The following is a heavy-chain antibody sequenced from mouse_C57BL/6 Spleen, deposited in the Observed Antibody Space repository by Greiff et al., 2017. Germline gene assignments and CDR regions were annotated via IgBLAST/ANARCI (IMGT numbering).Heavy chain of an antibody. V-gene: IGHV5-4*01. Sequence: EVMLVESGGGLVKPGGSLKLSCAASGFTFSSYAMSWVRQTPEKRLEWVATISDGGSYTYYPDNVKGRFTISRDNAKNNLYLQMSHLTSEDTAMYYCDRDPRSLYYFDYWGQGTTLTVSS. D-gene: IGHD6-1*01. CDR1: GFTFSSYA. J-gene: IGHJ2*01. CDR3: DRDPRSLYYFDY. CDR2: ISDGGSYT.